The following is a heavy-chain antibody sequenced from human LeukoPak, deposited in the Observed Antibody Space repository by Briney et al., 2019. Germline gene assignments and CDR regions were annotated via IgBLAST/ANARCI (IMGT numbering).Heavy chain of an antibody. CDR1: GFTFSTYW. CDR2: INTVGRTT. Sequence: PGGSLRLSCAASGFTFSTYWMHWVRQAPGKGLVWVSHINTVGRTTNYADSVKGRFTISRDNAKNTLYLQMNSLRVEDAAVYYCARGFLGSCSGGSCYSGYWGQGTLVAVSS. J-gene: IGHJ4*02. V-gene: IGHV3-74*01. D-gene: IGHD2-15*01. CDR3: ARGFLGSCSGGSCYSGY.